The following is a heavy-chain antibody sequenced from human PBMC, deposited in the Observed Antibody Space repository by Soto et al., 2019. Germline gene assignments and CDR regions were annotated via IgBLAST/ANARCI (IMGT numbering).Heavy chain of an antibody. CDR3: ARVSKEYYYGVDA. J-gene: IGHJ6*02. V-gene: IGHV4-31*03. Sequence: QVQLQESGPGLVKPSETLSLTCTVSGGSISSGGHNWSWILHHPGKALEWIGYIYYSGSTYYNPSLRSRLTISVDTSNNQFSWKLSSVTAADTAVYYFARVSKEYYYGVDAWGQGTTVTVSS. CDR2: IYYSGST. CDR1: GGSISSGGHN.